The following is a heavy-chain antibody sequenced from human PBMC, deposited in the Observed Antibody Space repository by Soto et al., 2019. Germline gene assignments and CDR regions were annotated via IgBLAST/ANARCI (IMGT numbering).Heavy chain of an antibody. CDR3: ATDKDILTGHGYGMDV. J-gene: IGHJ6*02. CDR2: IIPIFGTA. Sequence: QVQLVQSGAEVKKPGSSVKVSCKASGGTFSSYAISWVRQAPGQGLEWMGGIIPIFGTANYAQKFQGRVTITADESTSTADMELSSLRSDDTAVYYCATDKDILTGHGYGMDVWGQGTTVTVSS. D-gene: IGHD3-9*01. CDR1: GGTFSSYA. V-gene: IGHV1-69*01.